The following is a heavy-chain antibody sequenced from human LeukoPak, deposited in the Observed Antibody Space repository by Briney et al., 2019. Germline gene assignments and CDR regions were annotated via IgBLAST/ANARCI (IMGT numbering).Heavy chain of an antibody. CDR3: ARDLPRDGYSFDY. Sequence: GGSLRLSCAASGFTFSNYWMHWVRQAPGKGLVWVSRLDTDGSDTSYADSVKGRFTISRDNAKNSLYLQMNSLRAEDTAVYYCARDLPRDGYSFDYWGQGTLVTVSS. V-gene: IGHV3-74*01. D-gene: IGHD5-24*01. CDR2: LDTDGSDT. CDR1: GFTFSNYW. J-gene: IGHJ4*02.